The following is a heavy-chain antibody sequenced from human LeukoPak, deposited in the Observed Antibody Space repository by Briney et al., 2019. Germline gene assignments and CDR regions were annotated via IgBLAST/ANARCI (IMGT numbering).Heavy chain of an antibody. V-gene: IGHV1-18*01. CDR2: ISAYNGNT. D-gene: IGHD6-19*01. Sequence: VASVKVSCKASGYTFTSYGISWVRQAPGQGLEWMGWISAYNGNTNYAQKLQGRVTMTTDTSTSTVYMELRSLRSDDTAVYYCARDGPYSSGWYGRSFDYWGQGTLVTVSS. J-gene: IGHJ4*02. CDR1: GYTFTSYG. CDR3: ARDGPYSSGWYGRSFDY.